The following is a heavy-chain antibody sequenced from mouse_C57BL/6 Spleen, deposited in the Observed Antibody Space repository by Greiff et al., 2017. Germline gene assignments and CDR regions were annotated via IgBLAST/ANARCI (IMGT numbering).Heavy chain of an antibody. CDR3: ARRHYYGSSYPAWFAY. D-gene: IGHD1-1*01. CDR1: GYTFTSYD. J-gene: IGHJ3*01. V-gene: IGHV1-85*01. CDR2: IYPRDGST. Sequence: QVQLQQSGPELVKPGASVKLSCKASGYTFTSYDINWVKQRPGQGLEWIGWIYPRDGSTKYNEKFKGKATLTVDTSSSTAYMELHSLTSEDSAVYFCARRHYYGSSYPAWFAYWGQGTLVTVSA.